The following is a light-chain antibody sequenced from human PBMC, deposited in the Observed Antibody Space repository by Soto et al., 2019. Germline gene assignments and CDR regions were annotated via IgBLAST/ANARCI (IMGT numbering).Light chain of an antibody. CDR3: CSYAGSSTVV. CDR1: SSDVGSYNL. Sequence: QSALTQPASVSGSPGQSITISCTGTSSDVGSYNLVSWYQHHPGKAPKLMIYEVSKRPSGVSNRFSASKFGNTASLTISGLQAEDEADYYCCSYAGSSTVVFGTGTKVTVL. J-gene: IGLJ1*01. CDR2: EVS. V-gene: IGLV2-23*02.